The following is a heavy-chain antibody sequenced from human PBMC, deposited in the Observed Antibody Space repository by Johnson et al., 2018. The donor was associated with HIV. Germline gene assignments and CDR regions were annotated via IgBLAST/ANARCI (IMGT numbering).Heavy chain of an antibody. D-gene: IGHD6-19*01. CDR2: ISGSGGST. CDR3: ARGVGGAGDDAFDI. Sequence: MLLVESGGGLVQPGGSLRLSCAASGFTFSSYAMSLVRQAPGKGLEWVSGISGSGGSTYYADSVKGRFTISRDNSKNTLYLQMNSLRAEDTALYYCARGVGGAGDDAFDICGQGTMVTVSS. V-gene: IGHV3-23*04. J-gene: IGHJ3*02. CDR1: GFTFSSYA.